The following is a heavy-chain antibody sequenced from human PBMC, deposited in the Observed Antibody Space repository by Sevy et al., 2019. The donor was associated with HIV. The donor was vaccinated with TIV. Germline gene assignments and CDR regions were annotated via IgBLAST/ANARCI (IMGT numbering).Heavy chain of an antibody. CDR3: ARDQHDYAGNVRTGWFDP. J-gene: IGHJ5*02. Sequence: GESLKISCAASGFTFSSYTMHWVRQAPGKGLEWVANIIYDGSMKYYVDSVKGRFTISRDNSKNTLYLQMNSLSAEDTAVYYCARDQHDYAGNVRTGWFDPWGQGILVTVSS. CDR1: GFTFSSYT. D-gene: IGHD4-17*01. CDR2: IIYDGSMK. V-gene: IGHV3-30-3*01.